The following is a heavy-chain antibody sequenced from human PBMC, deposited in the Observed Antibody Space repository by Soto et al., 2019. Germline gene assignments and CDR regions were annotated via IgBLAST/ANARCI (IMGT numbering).Heavy chain of an antibody. CDR2: ISYDGSNK. V-gene: IGHV3-30*03. CDR1: GFTFSSYG. CDR3: ATEVIRGSGTNRDAFDI. Sequence: QVQLVESGGGVVQPGRSLRLSCTASGFTFSSYGMHWVRQAPGKGLEWVSVISYDGSNKNYVDSVKGRFTISRDNSKNTLYLQMNSLRAEDTAVYYCATEVIRGSGTNRDAFDIWGQGTMVTVSS. D-gene: IGHD3-10*01. J-gene: IGHJ3*02.